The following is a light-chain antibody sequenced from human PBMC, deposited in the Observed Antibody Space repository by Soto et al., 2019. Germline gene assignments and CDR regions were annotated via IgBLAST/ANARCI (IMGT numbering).Light chain of an antibody. J-gene: IGKJ4*01. CDR1: QGITSW. CDR2: TVS. Sequence: DIQMTQSPSSVSASVGDTVTIMCRASQGITSWLAWYQQKPGKAPRLLIYTVSNLQSGVPSRFSGSRSGADFTLTISSLQPEDFATYYCQQANSSPPSLTFGGGTKVQIK. CDR3: QQANSSPPSLT. V-gene: IGKV1D-12*01.